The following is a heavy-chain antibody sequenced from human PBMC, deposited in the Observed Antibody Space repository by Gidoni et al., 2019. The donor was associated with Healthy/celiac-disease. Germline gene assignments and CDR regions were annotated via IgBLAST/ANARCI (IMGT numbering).Heavy chain of an antibody. CDR2: ISYDGSNK. Sequence: GFTFSSYAMHWVRQAPGKGLEWVAVISYDGSNKYYADSVKGRFTISRDNSKNTLYLQMNSLRAEDTAVYYCARIKRAAIIDYWGQGTLVTVSS. D-gene: IGHD6-13*01. CDR3: ARIKRAAIIDY. V-gene: IGHV3-30-3*01. CDR1: GFTFSSYA. J-gene: IGHJ4*02.